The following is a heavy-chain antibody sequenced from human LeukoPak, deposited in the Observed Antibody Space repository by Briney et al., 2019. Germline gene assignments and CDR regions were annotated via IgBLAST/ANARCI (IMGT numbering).Heavy chain of an antibody. Sequence: PSETLSLTCTVSGGSIISSSYYWGWIRQPPGKGLEWIGSIYYSGSTYYNPSLKSRVTISVDTSKNQFSLKLSSVTAADTAVYYCARHLCSGGSCHFDYWGQGTLVTVSS. CDR1: GGSIISSSYY. D-gene: IGHD2-15*01. CDR2: IYYSGST. CDR3: ARHLCSGGSCHFDY. V-gene: IGHV4-39*01. J-gene: IGHJ4*02.